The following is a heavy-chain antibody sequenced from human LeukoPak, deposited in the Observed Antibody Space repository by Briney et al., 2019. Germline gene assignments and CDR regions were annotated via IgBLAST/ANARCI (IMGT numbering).Heavy chain of an antibody. J-gene: IGHJ4*02. CDR2: ISYDGSNK. D-gene: IGHD6-19*01. Sequence: GGSLRLSCAASGFTFSSYAMHWVRQAPGKGLEWVAVISYDGSNKYYADSVKGRFTISRDNSKNTLYLQMNSLRVEDTAVYYCARGYNSAFDYWGQGTLVTVSS. CDR1: GFTFSSYA. V-gene: IGHV3-30-3*01. CDR3: ARGYNSAFDY.